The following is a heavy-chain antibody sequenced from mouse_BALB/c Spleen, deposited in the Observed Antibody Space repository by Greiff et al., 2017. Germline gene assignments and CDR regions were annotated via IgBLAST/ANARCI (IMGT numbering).Heavy chain of an antibody. D-gene: IGHD2-1*01. J-gene: IGHJ3*01. CDR3: ARWDGNYGRFAY. V-gene: IGHV1S135*01. CDR1: GYAFTSYN. CDR2: IDPYNGGT. Sequence: VHVKQSGPELVKPGASVKVSCKASGYAFTSYNMYWVKQSHGKSLEWIGYIDPYNGGTSYNQKFKGKATLTVDKSSSTAYMHLNSLTSEDSAVYYCARWDGNYGRFAYWGQGTLVTVSA.